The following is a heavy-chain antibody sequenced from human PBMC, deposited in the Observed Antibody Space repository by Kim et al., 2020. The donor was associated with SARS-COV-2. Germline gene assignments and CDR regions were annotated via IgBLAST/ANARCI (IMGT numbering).Heavy chain of an antibody. D-gene: IGHD3-10*01. J-gene: IGHJ5*02. V-gene: IGHV4-34*01. CDR3: ARDLYGSGSYVRFDP. Sequence: PSLKSRVIIAVDTSKKQFSLKLSSVTAAGTAVYYCARDLYGSGSYVRFDPWGQGTLVTVSS.